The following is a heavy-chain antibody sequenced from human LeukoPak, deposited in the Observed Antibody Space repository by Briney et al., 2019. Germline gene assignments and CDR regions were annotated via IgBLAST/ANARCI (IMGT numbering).Heavy chain of an antibody. CDR3: AKSGGKHIVVVTAIFRSNNYFDY. J-gene: IGHJ4*02. D-gene: IGHD2-21*02. V-gene: IGHV3-23*01. Sequence: GGTLRLSCAASGFTFSSYGMSWVRQAPGKGLEWVSAISGSGGSTYYADSVKGRFTISRDNSKNTLYLQMNSLRAEDTAVYYCAKSGGKHIVVVTAIFRSNNYFDYWGQGTLVTVSS. CDR1: GFTFSSYG. CDR2: ISGSGGST.